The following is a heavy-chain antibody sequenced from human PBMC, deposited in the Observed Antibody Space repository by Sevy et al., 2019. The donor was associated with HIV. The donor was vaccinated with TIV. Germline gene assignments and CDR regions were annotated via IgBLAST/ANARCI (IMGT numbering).Heavy chain of an antibody. CDR3: ARGTVLLGIVVVPAARGWFDP. V-gene: IGHV1-8*01. Sequence: ASVKVSCKASGYTFTNYDINWVRQATGQGLEWMGWMNPNSGNTGYAQKFQGRVTMTRNTSISTAYMDPGSLRSEDTAVYYCARGTVLLGIVVVPAARGWFDPWGQGTLVTVSS. J-gene: IGHJ5*02. CDR2: MNPNSGNT. CDR1: GYTFTNYD. D-gene: IGHD2-2*03.